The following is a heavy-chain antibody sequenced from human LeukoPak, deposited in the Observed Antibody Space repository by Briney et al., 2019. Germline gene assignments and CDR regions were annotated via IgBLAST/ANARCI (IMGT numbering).Heavy chain of an antibody. D-gene: IGHD2-21*02. Sequence: ASVKVSCKASGGTFSSYAISWVRQAPGQGLEWMGGIIPIFGTANYAQKFQGRVTITADESTSTAYMELSSLRSEDTVVYYCARGALAYCGGDCYSRADYWGQGTLVTVSS. V-gene: IGHV1-69*13. J-gene: IGHJ4*02. CDR1: GGTFSSYA. CDR3: ARGALAYCGGDCYSRADY. CDR2: IIPIFGTA.